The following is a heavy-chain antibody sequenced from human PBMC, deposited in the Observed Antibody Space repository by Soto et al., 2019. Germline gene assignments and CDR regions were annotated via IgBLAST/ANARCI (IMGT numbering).Heavy chain of an antibody. CDR2: INHSGST. CDR3: AVIAARNYYYYYGMDV. Sequence: PSETLSLTCAVCGGSFSGYYWSWIRQPPGKGLEWIGEINHSGSTNYNPSLKSRVTISVDTSKNQFSLKLSSVTAADTAVYYCAVIAARNYYYYYGMDVWGQGTTVTVSS. CDR1: GGSFSGYY. V-gene: IGHV4-34*01. J-gene: IGHJ6*02. D-gene: IGHD6-6*01.